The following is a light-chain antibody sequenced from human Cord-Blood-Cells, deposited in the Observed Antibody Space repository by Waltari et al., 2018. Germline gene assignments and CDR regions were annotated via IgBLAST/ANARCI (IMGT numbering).Light chain of an antibody. CDR1: QSVLYSSHNKNY. Sequence: DIVMTQSPVYLAVSLGEMATIHCKSSQSVLYSSHNKNYLAWYQQKPGQPPKLLIYWASTRESGVPDRFSGSGSGTDFTLTISSLQAEDVAVYYCQQYYSTPYTFGQGTKLEIK. CDR3: QQYYSTPYT. CDR2: WAS. J-gene: IGKJ2*01. V-gene: IGKV4-1*01.